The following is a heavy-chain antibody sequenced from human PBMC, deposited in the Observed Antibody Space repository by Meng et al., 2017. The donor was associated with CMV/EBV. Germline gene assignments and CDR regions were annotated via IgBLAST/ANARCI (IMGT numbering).Heavy chain of an antibody. CDR1: GFTFSDYY. D-gene: IGHD5-24*01. CDR2: ISSSGSTI. J-gene: IGHJ2*01. V-gene: IGHV3-11*01. CDR3: ARVEMATNPGYFDL. Sequence: SGFTFSDYYIGWIRQAQGKGLEWFSYISSSGSTIYYADSVKGRFTISRDNAKNSLYLQMNSLRAEDTAVYYCARVEMATNPGYFDLWGRGTLVTVSS.